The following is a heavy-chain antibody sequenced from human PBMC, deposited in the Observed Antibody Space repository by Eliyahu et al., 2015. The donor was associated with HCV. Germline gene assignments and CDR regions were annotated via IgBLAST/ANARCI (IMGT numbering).Heavy chain of an antibody. Sequence: QITLXXSGPTLVXPTQTLTLTCSFSGFSLNTSGVGVGWIRQPPGKALEWLALLYWDXDKRYRPSLKSRLXITKDTSRDQVVLTMTNMDPVDTATYYCVHRRSRALELDSWGQGTLVTVSS. V-gene: IGHV2-5*02. J-gene: IGHJ4*02. CDR2: LYWDXDK. CDR3: VHRRSRALELDS. CDR1: GFSLNTSGVG.